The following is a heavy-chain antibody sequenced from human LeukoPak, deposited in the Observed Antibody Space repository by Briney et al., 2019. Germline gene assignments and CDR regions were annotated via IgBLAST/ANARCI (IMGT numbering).Heavy chain of an antibody. D-gene: IGHD6-19*01. CDR2: IYPGDSDT. CDR1: GYSFTGYW. CDR3: ARQGIAVAPFDAFDI. V-gene: IGHV5-51*01. Sequence: GESLKISCKGSGYSFTGYWIGWVRQMPGKGLEWMGIIYPGDSDTRYSPSFQGQVTISADKSISTAYLQWSSLKASDTAMYYCARQGIAVAPFDAFDIWGQGTMVTVSS. J-gene: IGHJ3*02.